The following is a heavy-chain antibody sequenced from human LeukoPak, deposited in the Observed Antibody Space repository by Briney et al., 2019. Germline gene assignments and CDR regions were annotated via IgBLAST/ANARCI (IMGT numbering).Heavy chain of an antibody. Sequence: GASVKVSCKASGYTFTSYGISWVRQAPGQGLEWMGWISAYNGNTNYAQKPQGRVTMTTDTSTSTAYMELRSLRSDDTAVYYCARDEARLYYYGSGSPGMDVWGQGTTVTVSS. V-gene: IGHV1-18*01. J-gene: IGHJ6*02. CDR1: GYTFTSYG. CDR3: ARDEARLYYYGSGSPGMDV. CDR2: ISAYNGNT. D-gene: IGHD3-10*01.